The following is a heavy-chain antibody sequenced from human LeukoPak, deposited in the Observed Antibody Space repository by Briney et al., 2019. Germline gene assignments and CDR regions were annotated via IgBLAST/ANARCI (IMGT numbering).Heavy chain of an antibody. CDR2: ISSSGSTI. Sequence: GGPLRLSCAASGFTFSSYEMNWIRQAPGKGLEWVSYISSSGSTIYYADSVKGRFTISRDNAKNSLYLQMNSLRAEDTAVYYCARSPRGYSFYFDYWGQGTLVTVSS. D-gene: IGHD3-22*01. CDR1: GFTFSSYE. V-gene: IGHV3-48*03. CDR3: ARSPRGYSFYFDY. J-gene: IGHJ4*02.